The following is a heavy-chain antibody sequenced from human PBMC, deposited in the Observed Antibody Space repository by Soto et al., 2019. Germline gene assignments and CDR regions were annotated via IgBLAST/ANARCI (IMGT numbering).Heavy chain of an antibody. V-gene: IGHV3-30*18. D-gene: IGHD1-26*01. CDR3: AKDGSHNFDY. CDR2: MSYDGSNE. J-gene: IGHJ4*02. Sequence: QVQLVESGGGVVQPGRSLRLSCAASGFTFSHYAMHWVRQAPGKGLEWVALMSYDGSNEYYADSVKGRFTIYRDNSKNTLYLQMNSLRAEDTAVDYCAKDGSHNFDYWGQGTLGTVSS. CDR1: GFTFSHYA.